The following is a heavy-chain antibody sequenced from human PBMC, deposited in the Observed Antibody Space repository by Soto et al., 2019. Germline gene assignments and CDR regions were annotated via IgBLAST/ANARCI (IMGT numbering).Heavy chain of an antibody. CDR3: AKVDGHPVEYWYVDL. J-gene: IGHJ2*01. CDR2: IHGGGGAT. CDR1: GFTFSAYA. Sequence: EVQLLESGGGLVQPGGSLRLSCAASGFTFSAYAMGWVRQAPGKGLEWVSTIHGGGGATNYADYVKGRFTISRDDSKNTLYAQINSLRAEDTAVYYCAKVDGHPVEYWYVDLWGRGTLVTVSS. D-gene: IGHD1-1*01. V-gene: IGHV3-23*01.